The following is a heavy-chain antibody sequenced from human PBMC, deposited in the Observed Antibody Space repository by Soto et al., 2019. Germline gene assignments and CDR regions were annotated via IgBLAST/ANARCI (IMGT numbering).Heavy chain of an antibody. CDR2: INHSGST. D-gene: IGHD6-19*01. J-gene: IGHJ4*02. CDR1: GGSFSGYY. Sequence: KSSETLSLTCAVYGGSFSGYYWSWIRQPPGKGLEWIGEINHSGSTNYNPSLKSRVTISVDTSKNQFSLKLSSVTAADTAVYYCARGRGSGWYAFLVSGSLDYWGQGTLVTVSS. CDR3: ARGRGSGWYAFLVSGSLDY. V-gene: IGHV4-34*01.